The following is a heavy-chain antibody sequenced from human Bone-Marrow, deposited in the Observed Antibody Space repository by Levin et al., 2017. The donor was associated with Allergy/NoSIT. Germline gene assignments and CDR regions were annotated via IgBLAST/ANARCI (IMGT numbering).Heavy chain of an antibody. Sequence: LSLTCVASGFTFSNYGMHWVRQAPGKGLEWVAVTAYDGSNQFYGDSVKGRFTISRDNSKKTLYLHMNSLRTEDTAVYYCAKDSNHNILTGTENWFDPWGQGTLVTVSS. CDR3: AKDSNHNILTGTENWFDP. V-gene: IGHV3-30*18. CDR1: GFTFSNYG. CDR2: TAYDGSNQ. D-gene: IGHD3-9*01. J-gene: IGHJ5*02.